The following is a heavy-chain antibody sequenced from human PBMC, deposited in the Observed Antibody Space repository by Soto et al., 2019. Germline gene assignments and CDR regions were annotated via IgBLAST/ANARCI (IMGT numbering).Heavy chain of an antibody. D-gene: IGHD3-10*01. V-gene: IGHV4-30-4*01. CDR3: VRHAGGLHYFDS. CDR1: GGSISSGDYY. CDR2: IYYSGST. J-gene: IGHJ4*02. Sequence: QVQLQESGPGLVKPSQTLSLTCTVSGGSISSGDYYWSWIRQPPGKGLEWIGYIYYSGSTYYNPSLKSRVIISVDTSKNQFSLKLSSVTAADTAVYYCVRHAGGLHYFDSWGQGTLVTVSS.